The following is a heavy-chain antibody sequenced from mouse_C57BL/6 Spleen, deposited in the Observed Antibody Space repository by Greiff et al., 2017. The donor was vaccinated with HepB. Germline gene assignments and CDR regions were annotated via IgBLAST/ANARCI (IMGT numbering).Heavy chain of an antibody. V-gene: IGHV1-64*01. J-gene: IGHJ3*01. CDR2: IHPNSGST. CDR1: GYTFTSYW. Sequence: QVQLKQPGAELVKPGASVKLSCKASGYTFTSYWMHWVKQRPGQGLEWIGMIHPNSGSTNYNEKFKSKATLTVDKSSSTAYMQLSSLTSEDSAVYYFARSYYYGSSYRFAYWGQGTLVTVSA. CDR3: ARSYYYGSSYRFAY. D-gene: IGHD1-1*01.